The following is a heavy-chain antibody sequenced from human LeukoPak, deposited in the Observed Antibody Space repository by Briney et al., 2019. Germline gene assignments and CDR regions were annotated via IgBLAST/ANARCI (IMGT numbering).Heavy chain of an antibody. V-gene: IGHV4-59*01. CDR2: IYYSGST. Sequence: YPSETLSLTCTVSGGSISSYYWSWIRQPPGKGLEWIGYIYYSGSTNYNPSLKSRVTISVDTSKNQFSLKLSSVTAADTAVHYCARTNYYDSSGEFDYWGQGTLVTVSS. CDR3: ARTNYYDSSGEFDY. CDR1: GGSISSYY. D-gene: IGHD3-22*01. J-gene: IGHJ4*02.